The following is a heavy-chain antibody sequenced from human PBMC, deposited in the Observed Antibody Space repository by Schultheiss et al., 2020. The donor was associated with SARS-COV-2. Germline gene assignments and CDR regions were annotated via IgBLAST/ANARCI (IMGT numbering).Heavy chain of an antibody. CDR3: ARDRVGTMTP. D-gene: IGHD3-22*01. Sequence: GESLKISCAASGFTVSSNYMSWVRQAPGKGLEWVAVIWYDGSHKYYADSVKGRFTISRDNSKNTLYLQMNSLRAEDTAVYYCARDRVGTMTPWGQGTLVTVSS. V-gene: IGHV3-33*08. J-gene: IGHJ5*02. CDR2: IWYDGSHK. CDR1: GFTVSSNY.